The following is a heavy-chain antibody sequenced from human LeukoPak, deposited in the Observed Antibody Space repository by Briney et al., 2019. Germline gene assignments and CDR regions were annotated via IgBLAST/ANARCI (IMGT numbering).Heavy chain of an antibody. CDR3: AKDVGKWESLHFFDY. J-gene: IGHJ4*02. CDR2: IIPIFGTA. V-gene: IGHV1-69*13. Sequence: SVKVSCKASGGTFSSYAISWVRQAPGQGLEWMGGIIPIFGTANYAQKFQGRVTITADESTSTAYMELSSLRGDDTAVYYCAKDVGKWESLHFFDYWGQGTLVTVSS. D-gene: IGHD1-26*01. CDR1: GGTFSSYA.